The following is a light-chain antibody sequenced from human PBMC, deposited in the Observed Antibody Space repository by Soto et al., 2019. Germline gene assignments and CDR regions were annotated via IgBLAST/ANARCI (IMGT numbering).Light chain of an antibody. J-gene: IGLJ1*01. CDR1: SSDVGGYNY. CDR2: EVS. Sequence: QSALTQPASASRSPGQSITISCTGTSSDVGGYNYVSWYQQHPGKAPKLMIYEVSNRPSGVSNRFSGSKSGYTASLTISGLQAEDEPDYYCSSSTSTNTYVFGTGTKLTLL. CDR3: SSSTSTNTYV. V-gene: IGLV2-14*01.